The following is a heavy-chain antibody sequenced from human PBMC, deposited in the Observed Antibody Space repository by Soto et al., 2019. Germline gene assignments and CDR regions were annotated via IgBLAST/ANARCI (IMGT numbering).Heavy chain of an antibody. V-gene: IGHV4-30-4*01. J-gene: IGHJ6*02. D-gene: IGHD3-22*01. CDR1: GGSISSGDYY. Sequence: QGQLQESGPGLVKPSQTLSLTCPVSGGSISSGDYYWSWVRQAPGKGLEWMGYIFYSGSTYHNPSLKSRVTIPGDTAKNQLSLQLSSVTAAVTAVYYCDRGGPGSDFVSSGYKSDQYYYYGMDVWGQGTTGNVSS. CDR3: DRGGPGSDFVSSGYKSDQYYYYGMDV. CDR2: IFYSGST.